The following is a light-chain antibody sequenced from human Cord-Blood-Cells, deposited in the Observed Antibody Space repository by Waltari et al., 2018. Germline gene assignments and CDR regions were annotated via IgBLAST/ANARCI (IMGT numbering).Light chain of an antibody. CDR2: EVI. CDR3: SSYTSSSTYV. Sequence: QSALTQPASVSGSPGQSISIPCTGTSSDVGGYNYVSWYQQHPGKAPKLMIYEVINRPSGVSMRFSGSWSGSPASLTISGLQAEDEADYYCSSYTSSSTYVVGTGTKVTVL. V-gene: IGLV2-14*01. J-gene: IGLJ1*01. CDR1: SSDVGGYNY.